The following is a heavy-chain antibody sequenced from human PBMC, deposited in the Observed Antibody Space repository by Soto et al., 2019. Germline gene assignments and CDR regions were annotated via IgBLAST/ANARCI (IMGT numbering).Heavy chain of an antibody. CDR1: GGSISIGTDY. Sequence: SETLSLTCDVSGGSISIGTDYWGWIRQPPGKGLEWIGNIHYSGSTNYNPSLKSRLNISVDTSKNQFSLKLSSVTAADTAMYYCARQPAHPPYYYDSSGYYSDYWGQGTLVTVSS. CDR2: IHYSGST. V-gene: IGHV4-39*01. CDR3: ARQPAHPPYYYDSSGYYSDY. D-gene: IGHD3-22*01. J-gene: IGHJ4*02.